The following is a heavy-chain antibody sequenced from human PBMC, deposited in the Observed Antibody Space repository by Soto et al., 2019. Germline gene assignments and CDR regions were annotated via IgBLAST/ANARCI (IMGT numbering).Heavy chain of an antibody. V-gene: IGHV3-7*01. CDR3: ARDDAGFDP. J-gene: IGHJ5*02. Sequence: EVQLVQSGGGLVQPGGSLRLSCAASGFTFNRYWMSWVRQAPGKGLEWLANIKEDGSQKYYVDSVKGRFTVSRDNAKNSVYLQLNRVRAEDTAVYYCARDDAGFDPWGQGTLVTVSS. CDR1: GFTFNRYW. D-gene: IGHD6-13*01. CDR2: IKEDGSQK.